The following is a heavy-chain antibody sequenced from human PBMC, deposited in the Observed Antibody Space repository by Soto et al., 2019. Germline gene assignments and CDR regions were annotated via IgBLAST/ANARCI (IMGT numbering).Heavy chain of an antibody. CDR3: AKDQGPVVVVVVTAMGFDY. CDR2: ISYDGSNK. Sequence: QVQLVESGGGVVQPGRSLRLSCAASGFTFSSYGMHWVRQAPGKGLEWVAVISYDGSNKYYADSVKGRFTISRDNSKNTLYPQMNSLRAEDTAVYYCAKDQGPVVVVVVTAMGFDYWGQGTLVTVSS. CDR1: GFTFSSYG. J-gene: IGHJ4*02. D-gene: IGHD2-21*02. V-gene: IGHV3-30*18.